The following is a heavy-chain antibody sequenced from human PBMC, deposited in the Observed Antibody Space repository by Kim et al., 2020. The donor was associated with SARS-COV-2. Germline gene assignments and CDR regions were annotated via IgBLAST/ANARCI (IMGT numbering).Heavy chain of an antibody. CDR2: ISYDGSNK. CDR1: GFTFSSYG. D-gene: IGHD2-15*01. J-gene: IGHJ5*02. Sequence: GGSLRLSCAASGFTFSSYGMHWVRQAPGKGLEWVAVISYDGSNKYYADSVKGRFTISRDNSKNTLYLQMNSLRAEDTAVYYCALIGQDFDPWGQGTLVTVPS. V-gene: IGHV3-30*03. CDR3: ALIGQDFDP.